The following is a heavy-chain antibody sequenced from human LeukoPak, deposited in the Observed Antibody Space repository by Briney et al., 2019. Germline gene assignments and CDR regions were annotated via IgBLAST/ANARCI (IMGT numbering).Heavy chain of an antibody. Sequence: PGRSLRLSCAASGFTFSSYGMHWVRQAPGKGLEWVAVISYDGSNKYYADSVKGRFTISRDNSKNTLYLQMNSLRAEDTAVYYCARDVPEHWGQGTLVTVSS. J-gene: IGHJ1*01. CDR3: ARDVPEH. CDR2: ISYDGSNK. V-gene: IGHV3-30*03. CDR1: GFTFSSYG. D-gene: IGHD3-10*02.